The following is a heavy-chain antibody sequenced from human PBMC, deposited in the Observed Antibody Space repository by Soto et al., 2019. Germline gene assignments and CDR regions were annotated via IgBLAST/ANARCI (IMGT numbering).Heavy chain of an antibody. Sequence: GGSLRLSCAASGFTFNDYYMSWIRQAPGKGLEWVSYIVSSSTYTNYADSVKGRFTISRDNAKNSLYLEMNSLRAEDTAVYYCARLRASTWYMGGFLDYWGLGTLVTVSS. CDR3: ARLRASTWYMGGFLDY. CDR1: GFTFNDYY. V-gene: IGHV3-11*06. CDR2: IVSSSTYT. J-gene: IGHJ4*02. D-gene: IGHD6-13*01.